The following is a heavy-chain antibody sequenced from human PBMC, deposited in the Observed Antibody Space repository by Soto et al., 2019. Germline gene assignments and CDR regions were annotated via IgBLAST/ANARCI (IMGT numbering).Heavy chain of an antibody. CDR3: ARGVYDFWRGHTKGLDY. D-gene: IGHD3-3*01. CDR2: IISKANNYAT. V-gene: IGHV3-73*02. Sequence: EVQLVESGGGLVQPGGALKLSCAASGFTFSGAVMHWVRQASGKGLDWVGRIISKANNYATAYAVSVKGRITISRDVSRNTEYLQINSVKTEDTAVYYCARGVYDFWRGHTKGLDYWGQGTVVTVSS. CDR1: GFTFSGAV. J-gene: IGHJ4*02.